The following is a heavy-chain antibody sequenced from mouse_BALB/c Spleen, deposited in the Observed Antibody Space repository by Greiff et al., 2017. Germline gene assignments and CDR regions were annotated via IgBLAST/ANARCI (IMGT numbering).Heavy chain of an antibody. D-gene: IGHD1-1*01. CDR3: IYCSSYVGFAY. Sequence: QVQLQQSGAELVRPGASVTLSCKASGYTFTDYEMHWVKQTPVHGLEWIGAIDPETGGTAYNQKFKGKATLTADKSSSTAYMELRSLTSEDSAVYYCIYCSSYVGFAYWGQGTLVTVSA. CDR1: GYTFTDYE. CDR2: IDPETGGT. V-gene: IGHV1-15*01. J-gene: IGHJ3*01.